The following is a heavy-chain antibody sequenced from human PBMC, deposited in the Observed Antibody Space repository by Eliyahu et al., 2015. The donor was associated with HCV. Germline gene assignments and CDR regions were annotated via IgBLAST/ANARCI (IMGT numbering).Heavy chain of an antibody. J-gene: IGHJ6*02. CDR1: GFTFXSYX. D-gene: IGHD5-18*01. Sequence: EVQLVESGGGLVQPGGSLRLSCAASGFTFXSYXLXXVRQAPGKGLGWVSYISSSSSTIYYADSVKGRFTISRDNAKNSLYLQMNSLRDEDTAVYYCARELVEGGGYSPYYYYGMDVWGQGTTVTVSS. V-gene: IGHV3-48*02. CDR3: ARELVEGGGYSPYYYYGMDV. CDR2: ISSSSSTI.